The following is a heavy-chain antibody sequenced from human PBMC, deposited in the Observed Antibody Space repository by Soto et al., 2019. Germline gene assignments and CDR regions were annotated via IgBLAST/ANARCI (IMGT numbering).Heavy chain of an antibody. CDR3: ASDKITGLFDY. CDR2: INHSGST. J-gene: IGHJ4*02. Sequence: QVQLQQWGAGLLKPSETLSLTCAVYGGSFSGYYWTWIRQPPGTGLEWMGEINHSGSTNYNPSLKSRATISVDTSTILFSLMLTSVTAADTAVYYCASDKITGLFDYWGPGSLVTVSS. V-gene: IGHV4-34*01. D-gene: IGHD2-8*02. CDR1: GGSFSGYY.